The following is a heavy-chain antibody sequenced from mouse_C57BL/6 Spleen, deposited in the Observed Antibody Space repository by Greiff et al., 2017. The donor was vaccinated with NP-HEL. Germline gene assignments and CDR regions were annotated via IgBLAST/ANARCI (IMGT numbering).Heavy chain of an antibody. CDR3: ARDYYGSYWYFDV. CDR2: SRNKANDYTT. Sequence: EVKLVESGGGLVQSGRSLRLSCATSGFTFSDFYMEWVRQAPGKGLEWIAASRNKANDYTTEYSASVKGRFIVSRDTSQSILYLQMSALRAEDTAIYYCARDYYGSYWYFDVWGTGTTVTVSS. D-gene: IGHD1-1*01. V-gene: IGHV7-1*01. J-gene: IGHJ1*03. CDR1: GFTFSDFY.